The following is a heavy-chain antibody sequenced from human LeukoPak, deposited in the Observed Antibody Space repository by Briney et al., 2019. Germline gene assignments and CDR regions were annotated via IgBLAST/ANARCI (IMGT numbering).Heavy chain of an antibody. CDR1: GFTFSDYY. CDR2: ISGSGGST. J-gene: IGHJ4*02. V-gene: IGHV3-23*01. D-gene: IGHD3-22*01. CDR3: AKVSSGYFGATTHFDY. Sequence: PGGSLRLSCAASGFTFSDYYMSWVRQAPGKGLEWVSAISGSGGSTYYADSVKGRFTISRDNSKNTLYLQMNSLRAEDTAVYYCAKVSSGYFGATTHFDYWGQGTLVTVSS.